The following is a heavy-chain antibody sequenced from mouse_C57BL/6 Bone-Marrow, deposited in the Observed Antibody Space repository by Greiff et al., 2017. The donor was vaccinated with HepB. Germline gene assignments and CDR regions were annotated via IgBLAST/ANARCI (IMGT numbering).Heavy chain of an antibody. CDR1: GYSITSDY. D-gene: IGHD1-1*01. CDR3: ARSPITTVVATPYFDY. V-gene: IGHV3-8*01. CDR2: ISYSGST. J-gene: IGHJ2*01. Sequence: DVKLQESGPGLAKPSQTLSLTCSVTGYSITSDYWNWIRKFPGNKLEYMGYISYSGSTYYNPSLKSRISITRDTSKNQYYLQLNSVTTEDTATYYCARSPITTVVATPYFDYWGQGTTLTVSS.